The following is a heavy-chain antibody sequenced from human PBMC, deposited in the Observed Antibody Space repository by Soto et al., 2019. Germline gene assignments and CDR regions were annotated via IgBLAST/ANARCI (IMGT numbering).Heavy chain of an antibody. D-gene: IGHD6-13*01. CDR1: GDSMNSYDSMRSYY. V-gene: IGHV4-4*07. CDR3: ARALSSAAGLYFDF. CDR2: IHTTDGT. Sequence: PSETLSLTCSVSGDSMNSYDSMRSYYWSWYRQPPGKGMEWIGRIHTTDGTNYNPSLKSRVTMSIDTSNNQFSLKLSSLTAADTAVYYCARALSSAAGLYFDFWGQGTLVTVSS. J-gene: IGHJ4*02.